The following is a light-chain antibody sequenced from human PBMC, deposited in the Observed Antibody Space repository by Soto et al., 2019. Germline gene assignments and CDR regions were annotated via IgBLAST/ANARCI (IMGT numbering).Light chain of an antibody. CDR2: AAS. Sequence: EVVMTQSPATLSVSPGETATLSCRASQSVGSNLAWYQQKPGQAPRLLIYAASTRATGIPARFSGSGPGTEFTLTISSLQSEDFAVYYCQQYNNWSFGQGTRLEIK. CDR3: QQYNNWS. J-gene: IGKJ5*01. CDR1: QSVGSN. V-gene: IGKV3-15*01.